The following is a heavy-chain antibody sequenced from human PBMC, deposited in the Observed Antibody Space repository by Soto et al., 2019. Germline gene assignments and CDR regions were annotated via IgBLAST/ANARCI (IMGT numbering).Heavy chain of an antibody. CDR1: GGSISSGGYY. V-gene: IGHV4-31*03. CDR3: ARALTRQDTAENWFDP. CDR2: IYYSGST. Sequence: SETLSLTCTVSGGSISSGGYYWSWIRQHPGKGLEWIGYIYYSGSTYYNPSLKSRVTISVDTSKNQFSLKLSSVTAADTAVYYCARALTRQDTAENWFDPWGQGTLVTVS. D-gene: IGHD5-18*01. J-gene: IGHJ5*02.